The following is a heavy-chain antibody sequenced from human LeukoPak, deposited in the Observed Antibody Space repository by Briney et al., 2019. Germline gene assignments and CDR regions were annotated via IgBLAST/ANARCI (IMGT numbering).Heavy chain of an antibody. CDR2: ISYDGSNK. V-gene: IGHV3-30-3*02. J-gene: IGHJ4*02. CDR3: AKTMGAIDHDY. CDR1: GFTFSSYA. D-gene: IGHD1-26*01. Sequence: PGGSLRLSCAASGFTFSSYAMHWVRQAPGKGLEWVAVISYDGSNKYYADSVKGRFTISRDNSKNTLYLQMSSLRAEDTAVYYCAKTMGAIDHDYWGQGTLVTVSS.